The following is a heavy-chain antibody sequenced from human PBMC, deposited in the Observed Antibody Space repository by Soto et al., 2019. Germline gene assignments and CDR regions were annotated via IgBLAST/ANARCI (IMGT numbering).Heavy chain of an antibody. CDR1: GFTFTSSA. D-gene: IGHD3-3*01. Sequence: SVKVSCKASGFTFTSSAMQWVRQARGQRLEWIGWIVVGSGNTDYAQKFQERVTITRDMSTSTAYMELSSLRSEDTAVYYCAASAGDFWSGYVYYMDVWGKGTTVTVSS. J-gene: IGHJ6*03. CDR3: AASAGDFWSGYVYYMDV. CDR2: IVVGSGNT. V-gene: IGHV1-58*02.